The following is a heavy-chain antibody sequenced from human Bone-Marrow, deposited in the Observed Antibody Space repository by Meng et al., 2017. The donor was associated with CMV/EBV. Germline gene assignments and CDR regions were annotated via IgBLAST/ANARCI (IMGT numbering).Heavy chain of an antibody. Sequence: SETLSLTCTVSGGSISSYYWSWIRQPPGKGLEWIGYIYYSGSTNYNPSLKSRVTISVDTSKNQFSLKLSSVTAADTAVYYCARDNRLNCGGDCRIFDYWGQGTLVTVSS. CDR1: GGSISSYY. CDR3: ARDNRLNCGGDCRIFDY. J-gene: IGHJ4*02. D-gene: IGHD2-21*01. V-gene: IGHV4-59*01. CDR2: IYYSGST.